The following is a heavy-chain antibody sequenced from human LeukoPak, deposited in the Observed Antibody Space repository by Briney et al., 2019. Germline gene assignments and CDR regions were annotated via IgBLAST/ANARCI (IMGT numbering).Heavy chain of an antibody. J-gene: IGHJ4*02. Sequence: PGGSLRLSCAASGFTFSSYSMNWVRQAPGKGLEWVSSISSSSSYIYYADSVKGRFTISRDNAKNSLYLQMNSLRAEDTAVYYCARDSRSGSYFFDYWGQGTLVTVSS. CDR2: ISSSSSYI. D-gene: IGHD1-26*01. CDR3: ARDSRSGSYFFDY. V-gene: IGHV3-21*01. CDR1: GFTFSSYS.